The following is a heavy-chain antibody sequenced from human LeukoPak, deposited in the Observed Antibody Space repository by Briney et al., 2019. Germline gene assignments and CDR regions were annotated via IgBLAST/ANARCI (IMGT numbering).Heavy chain of an antibody. CDR2: INHSGST. CDR3: ARSPSAVTIYYFDY. Sequence: PSETLSLTCAVYGGSFSGYYWSWIRQPPGKGLEWIGEINHSGSTNYNPSLKSRVTISVDTSKNQFSLKLSSVTAADTAVYYWARSPSAVTIYYFDYWGQGTLVTVSS. D-gene: IGHD4-17*01. J-gene: IGHJ4*02. V-gene: IGHV4-34*01. CDR1: GGSFSGYY.